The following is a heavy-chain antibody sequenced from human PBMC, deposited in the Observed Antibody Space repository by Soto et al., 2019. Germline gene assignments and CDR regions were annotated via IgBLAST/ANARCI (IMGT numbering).Heavy chain of an antibody. Sequence: QLQLQESGPGLVKPSETLSLTCTVSGDSISGSSDYWGWIRQPPGKGLEWIGSIYYRGITYYNPSLKSRVTISVETSKNQFSLKLSSVTAADTAMYYCARRDGSGTYYTSFDFWGQGTPVTVSS. CDR3: ARRDGSGTYYTSFDF. J-gene: IGHJ4*02. D-gene: IGHD3-10*01. V-gene: IGHV4-39*01. CDR2: IYYRGIT. CDR1: GDSISGSSDY.